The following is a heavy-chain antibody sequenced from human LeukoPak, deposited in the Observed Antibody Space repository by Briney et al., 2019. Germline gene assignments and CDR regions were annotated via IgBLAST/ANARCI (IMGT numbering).Heavy chain of an antibody. V-gene: IGHV4-34*01. CDR2: INHSGST. D-gene: IGHD3-22*01. Sequence: PSETLSLTCADYGGSFSGYYWSWIRQPPGKGLEWIGEINHSGSTNYNPSLKSRVTISVDTSKNQISLKLSSVTAADTAVYYCARVGYYDSSGYYYRLDYWGQGTLVTVSS. CDR3: ARVGYYDSSGYYYRLDY. J-gene: IGHJ4*02. CDR1: GGSFSGYY.